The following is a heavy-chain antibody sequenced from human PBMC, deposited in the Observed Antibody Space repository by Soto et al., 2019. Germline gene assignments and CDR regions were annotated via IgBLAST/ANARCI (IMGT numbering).Heavy chain of an antibody. CDR3: AGSYGSCFDY. D-gene: IGHD5-18*01. CDR1: GGSIISYY. J-gene: IGHJ4*02. Sequence: SETLSLTCTFSGGSIISYYWSWIRQPPGKGLEWIGYIYYSGSTNYNPSLKSRVTISVDTSKNQFSLKLSSVTAADTAVYYCAGSYGSCFDYWGQGTLVTVS. CDR2: IYYSGST. V-gene: IGHV4-59*08.